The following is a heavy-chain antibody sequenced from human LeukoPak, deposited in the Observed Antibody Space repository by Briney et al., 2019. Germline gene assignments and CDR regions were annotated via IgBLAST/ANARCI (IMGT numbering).Heavy chain of an antibody. V-gene: IGHV4-34*01. CDR2: INHSGST. CDR3: ARHRRDIVVVPAASFDY. J-gene: IGHJ4*02. D-gene: IGHD2-2*01. CDR1: GGSFSGYY. Sequence: PSETLSLTCAVYGGSFSGYYWSWIRQPPGKGLEWIGEINHSGSTNYNPSLKSRVTISVDTSKNQFSLRLSSVTAADTAVYYCARHRRDIVVVPAASFDYRGQGTLVTVSS.